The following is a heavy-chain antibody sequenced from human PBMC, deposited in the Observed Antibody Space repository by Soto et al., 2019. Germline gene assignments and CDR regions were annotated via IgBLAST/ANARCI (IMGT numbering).Heavy chain of an antibody. Sequence: GASVKVSCKASGYTFTSYGISWVRQAPGQGLEWMGWISAYNGNTNYAQKLQGRVTMTTDTSTSTAYMELRSLRSDDTAVYYCARVPPYYDILTGPRSWFDPWGQGTLVTVSS. CDR3: ARVPPYYDILTGPRSWFDP. V-gene: IGHV1-18*01. CDR1: GYTFTSYG. J-gene: IGHJ5*02. CDR2: ISAYNGNT. D-gene: IGHD3-9*01.